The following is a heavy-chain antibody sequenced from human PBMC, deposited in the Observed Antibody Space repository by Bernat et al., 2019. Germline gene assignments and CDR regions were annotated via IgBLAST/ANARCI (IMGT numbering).Heavy chain of an antibody. V-gene: IGHV3-48*03. D-gene: IGHD6-19*01. CDR2: ISSSGGNT. CDR3: ASRIAVTGSWRGS. Sequence: EVQLVESGGGLVQPGGSLRLSCAASGFTFSSYEMNWVRQAPGKGLEWVSYISSSGGNTYYADSVKCRFTISRDNTKNALYLQLNGLRAEDTAVYYCASRIAVTGSWRGSWGQGTLVTVSS. CDR1: GFTFSSYE. J-gene: IGHJ5*02.